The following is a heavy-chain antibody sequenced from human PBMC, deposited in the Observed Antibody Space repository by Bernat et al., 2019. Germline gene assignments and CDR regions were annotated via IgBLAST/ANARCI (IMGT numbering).Heavy chain of an antibody. Sequence: EVQLVETGGGLIQPGGSLRLSCAASGFTVSSNYMSWVRKAPGKGRGWVSVIYSGGSTYYADSVKGRFTISRDNSKNTLYHQMNSLRAEDTAVYYCARAGGYYDYIWGSYRVNDAFDIWGQGTMVTVSS. J-gene: IGHJ3*02. CDR2: IYSGGST. D-gene: IGHD3-16*02. CDR1: GFTVSSNY. V-gene: IGHV3-53*05. CDR3: ARAGGYYDYIWGSYRVNDAFDI.